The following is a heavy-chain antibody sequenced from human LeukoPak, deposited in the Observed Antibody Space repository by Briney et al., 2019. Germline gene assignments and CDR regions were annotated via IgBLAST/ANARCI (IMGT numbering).Heavy chain of an antibody. D-gene: IGHD1-26*01. CDR3: ARRGAATDSFDI. J-gene: IGHJ3*02. Sequence: GGSLRLSCTVSGFTVSTNSMSWVRQAPGKGLVWVSRIKSDGSSTSCADSVKGRFTISRDNAKNTLYLQMNSLRAEDTAVYYCARRGAATDSFDIWGQGTMVTVSS. V-gene: IGHV3-74*01. CDR1: GFTVSTNS. CDR2: IKSDGSST.